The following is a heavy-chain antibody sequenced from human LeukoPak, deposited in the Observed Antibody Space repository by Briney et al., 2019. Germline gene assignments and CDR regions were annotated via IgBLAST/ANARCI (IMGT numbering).Heavy chain of an antibody. CDR2: TYYRSKWYY. CDR3: AKFRDYYGMDV. CDR1: GDSVSSSSVV. J-gene: IGHJ6*02. Sequence: SQTLSLTCAISGDSVSSSSVVWNWSRQSPSRGLGWLARTYYRSKWYYDYDASVKGRITHKPDTSKNGFSLQLNSVTPEDTAVYYCAKFRDYYGMDVWGQGTTVTVSS. V-gene: IGHV6-1*01.